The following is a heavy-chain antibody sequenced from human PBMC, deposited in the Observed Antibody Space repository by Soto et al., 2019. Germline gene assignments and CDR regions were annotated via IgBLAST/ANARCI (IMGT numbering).Heavy chain of an antibody. CDR2: INHSGSA. V-gene: IGHV4-34*01. CDR1: GESFSGYI. D-gene: IGHD6-19*01. J-gene: IGHJ4*02. Sequence: QVQLQQSGAGLLQPSETLALDCAVYGESFSGYIWTWIRQTPGKGLQWIGQINHSGSASYNPSLKSRVTISVHTSNSQFSLELSSVTAADTAVYYRARGLITGSHYSGGWYYFDSWGQGTQVTVSS. CDR3: ARGLITGSHYSGGWYYFDS.